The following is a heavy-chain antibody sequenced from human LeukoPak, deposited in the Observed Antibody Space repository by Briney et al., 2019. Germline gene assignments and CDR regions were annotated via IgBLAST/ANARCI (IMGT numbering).Heavy chain of an antibody. CDR1: GFTVSSNY. CDR3: AREGSAPVEGAFDI. Sequence: GGSLRLSCAASGFTVSSNYMGWVRQAPGKGLEWVSVIYSGGSTYYADSVKGRFTISRDNSKNTLYLQMNSLRAEDTAAYYCAREGSAPVEGAFDIWGQGTMVTVSS. J-gene: IGHJ3*02. D-gene: IGHD1-26*01. CDR2: IYSGGST. V-gene: IGHV3-53*01.